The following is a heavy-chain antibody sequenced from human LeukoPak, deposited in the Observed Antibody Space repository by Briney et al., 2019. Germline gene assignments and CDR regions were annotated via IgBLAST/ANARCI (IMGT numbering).Heavy chain of an antibody. J-gene: IGHJ4*02. CDR2: IYSGGST. CDR1: GFTVSSNY. Sequence: GGSLRLSCAASGFTVSSNYMSWVRQAPGKGLEWVSLIYSGGSTYYADSVKGRFTISRDNPKNTLYLQMNSLRAEDTAVYYCARLYGSETLDYWGQGTLVTVSS. D-gene: IGHD3-10*01. V-gene: IGHV3-53*01. CDR3: ARLYGSETLDY.